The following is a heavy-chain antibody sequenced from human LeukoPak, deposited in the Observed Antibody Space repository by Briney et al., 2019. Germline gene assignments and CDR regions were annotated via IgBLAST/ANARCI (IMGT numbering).Heavy chain of an antibody. Sequence: GGSLRLSCVASGFTFSNYAMSWVRQAPGKGLEWVSAISSSGGNTDNADSLKGRFTISRDNSKDTLYLQMNSLRVEDTAVYYCARRTSGAKDVWGKGTTVTVSP. D-gene: IGHD3-16*01. CDR1: GFTFSNYA. V-gene: IGHV3-23*01. J-gene: IGHJ6*04. CDR3: ARRTSGAKDV. CDR2: ISSSGGNT.